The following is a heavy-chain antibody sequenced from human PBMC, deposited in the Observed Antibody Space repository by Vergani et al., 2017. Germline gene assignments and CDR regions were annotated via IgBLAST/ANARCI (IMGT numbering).Heavy chain of an antibody. CDR2: IYHSGST. V-gene: IGHV4-38-2*01. CDR1: GYSISSGYY. CDR3: ARQAGRAVAPRKIYHFDY. Sequence: QVQLQESGPGLVKPSETLSLTCAVSGYSISSGYYWGWIRQPPGKGLEWIGSIYHSGSTYYNPSLKSRVTISVDTSKNQFSLKLSSVTAADTAVYYCARQAGRAVAPRKIYHFDYWGQGTLVTVSS. J-gene: IGHJ4*02. D-gene: IGHD1-14*01.